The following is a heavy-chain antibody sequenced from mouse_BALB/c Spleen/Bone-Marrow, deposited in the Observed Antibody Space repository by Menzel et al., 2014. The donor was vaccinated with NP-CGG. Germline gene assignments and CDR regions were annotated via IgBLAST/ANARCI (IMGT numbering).Heavy chain of an antibody. V-gene: IGHV2-9*02. Sequence: QVQLKESGPGLGAPSQSLSITCTVSGFSLTSYGVHWVRQPLGKGLEWLGVIWAGGSTNYNSALMSRLSISKDNSKSQVFLKMNSLRTDDTAMYYCARRGDGYYLDYWGQGTTLTVSS. J-gene: IGHJ2*01. CDR2: IWAGGST. CDR1: GFSLTSYG. D-gene: IGHD2-3*01. CDR3: ARRGDGYYLDY.